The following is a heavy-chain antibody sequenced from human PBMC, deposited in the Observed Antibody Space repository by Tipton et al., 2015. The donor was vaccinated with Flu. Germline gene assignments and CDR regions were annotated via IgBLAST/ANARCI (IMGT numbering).Heavy chain of an antibody. D-gene: IGHD3-16*01. CDR3: ARGRVRGGL. J-gene: IGHJ4*02. CDR2: IYHSGTT. Sequence: GLVKPSETLSLSCDVSGYSITSAYYWGWVRQPPGQGLEWIGSIYHSGTTYYNPSLKSRVTISVDTSKNQFSLKLSSVTAADTAVYYCARGRVRGGLWGQGTLVTVSS. V-gene: IGHV4-38-2*01. CDR1: GYSITSAYY.